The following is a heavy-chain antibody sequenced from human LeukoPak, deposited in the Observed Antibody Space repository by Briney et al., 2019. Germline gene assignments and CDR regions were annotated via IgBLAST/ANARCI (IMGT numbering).Heavy chain of an antibody. Sequence: GQSPKISCTGSGYIFTTYWIGWVRQMPVKGLEWIGILYPGDSDTRYGPTFQGQVIISADQSISTAYLQWSSLKASDTAIYYCATSGFHYGHFQLWGQGTLVTVYS. CDR1: GYIFTTYW. CDR3: ATSGFHYGHFQL. D-gene: IGHD3-22*01. J-gene: IGHJ1*01. CDR2: LYPGDSDT. V-gene: IGHV5-51*01.